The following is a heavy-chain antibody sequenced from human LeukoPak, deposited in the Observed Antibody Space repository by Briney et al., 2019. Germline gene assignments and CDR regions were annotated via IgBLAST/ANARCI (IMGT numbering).Heavy chain of an antibody. Sequence: ASVKVSFKASGYTFTDYYMNWVRQAPGQGLEWMGWINANSVDTHYAQMFQGRVTMTRDTSTNAAYMDLRSVRSDDTAVYYCAESARASSAWCTGCYDYWGQG. J-gene: IGHJ4*02. CDR3: AESARASSAWCTGCYDY. D-gene: IGHD1-14*01. CDR2: INANSVDT. V-gene: IGHV1-2*02. CDR1: GYTFTDYY.